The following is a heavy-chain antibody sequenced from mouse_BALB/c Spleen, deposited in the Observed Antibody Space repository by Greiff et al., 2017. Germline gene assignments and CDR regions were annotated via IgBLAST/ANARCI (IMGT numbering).Heavy chain of an antibody. D-gene: IGHD4-1*01. CDR2: INPSTGYT. J-gene: IGHJ2*01. CDR3: ARGGTDDY. CDR1: GYTFTSYW. V-gene: IGHV1-7*01. Sequence: VQLQQSGAELAKPGASVKMSCKASGYTFTSYWMHWVKQRPGQGLEWIGYINPSTGYTEYNQKFKDKATLTADKSSSTAYMQLSSLTSEDSAVYYCARGGTDDYWGQGTTLTVSS.